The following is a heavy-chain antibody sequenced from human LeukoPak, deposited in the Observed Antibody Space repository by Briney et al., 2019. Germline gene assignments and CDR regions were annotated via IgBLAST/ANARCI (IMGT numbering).Heavy chain of an antibody. CDR2: INWDGGST. V-gene: IGHV3-20*04. CDR1: GFTVSSNY. CDR3: AKAYYYDSSDLPYYFDY. D-gene: IGHD3-22*01. Sequence: GGSLRLSCAASGFTVSSNYMSWVRQAPGKGLEWVSGINWDGGSTGYADSVKGRFTISRDNAKNSLYLQMNSLRAEDTAVYYCAKAYYYDSSDLPYYFDYWGQGTLVTVSS. J-gene: IGHJ4*02.